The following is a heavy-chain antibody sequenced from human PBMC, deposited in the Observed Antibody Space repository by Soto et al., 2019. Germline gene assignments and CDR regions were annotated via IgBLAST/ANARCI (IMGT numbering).Heavy chain of an antibody. CDR3: ARSGPGGYIDH. CDR1: GDSVSSKNAA. J-gene: IGHJ4*02. Sequence: SQTLSLTCDISGDSVSSKNAAWNWIRQSPPRGLEWLGRTYYRSKWHSGYAVSVRSRVSISPDTSKNRFSLQLNSVTPDDTAVYYCARSGPGGYIDHWGRGTLVTVSS. D-gene: IGHD2-15*01. CDR2: TYYRSKWHS. V-gene: IGHV6-1*01.